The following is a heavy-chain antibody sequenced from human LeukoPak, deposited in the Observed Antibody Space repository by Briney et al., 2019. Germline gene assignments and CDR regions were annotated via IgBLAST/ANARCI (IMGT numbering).Heavy chain of an antibody. CDR2: IYYSGST. J-gene: IGHJ4*02. V-gene: IGHV4-59*12. Sequence: SETLSLTCTVSGGSISSYYWSWIRQPPGKGLEWIGYIYYSGSTNYNPSLKSRVTISVDTSKNQFSLKLSSVTAADTAVYYCARGTLRYFDYTPYFDYWGQGTLVTVSS. CDR3: ARGTLRYFDYTPYFDY. D-gene: IGHD3-9*01. CDR1: GGSISSYY.